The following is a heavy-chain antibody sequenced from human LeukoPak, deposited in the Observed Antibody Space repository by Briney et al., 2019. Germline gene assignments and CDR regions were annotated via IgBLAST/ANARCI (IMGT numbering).Heavy chain of an antibody. V-gene: IGHV4-59*08. D-gene: IGHD2-2*02. CDR1: GGSISSYY. CDR2: IYYSGST. J-gene: IGHJ5*02. Sequence: SETLSLTCTVSGGSISSYYWSWIRQPPGKGLEWNGYIYYSGSTNYNPSLKSRVTISVDTSKNQFSLKLSSVTAADTAVYYCARIEGYCSSTSCYSSWFDPWGQGTLVTVSS. CDR3: ARIEGYCSSTSCYSSWFDP.